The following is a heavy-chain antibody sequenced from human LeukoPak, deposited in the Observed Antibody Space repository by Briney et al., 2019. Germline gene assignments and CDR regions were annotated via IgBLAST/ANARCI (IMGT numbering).Heavy chain of an antibody. D-gene: IGHD2-15*01. CDR3: ARDQVGVVADDAFDI. CDR2: INPSGGST. Sequence: ASVKVSCKASGYTFTSYYMHWVRQAPGQGLEWMGIINPSGGSTSYAQKFQGRVTMTTDTSTSTAYMELSSLRSEDTAVCYCARDQVGVVADDAFDIWGQGTMVTVSS. J-gene: IGHJ3*02. V-gene: IGHV1-46*01. CDR1: GYTFTSYY.